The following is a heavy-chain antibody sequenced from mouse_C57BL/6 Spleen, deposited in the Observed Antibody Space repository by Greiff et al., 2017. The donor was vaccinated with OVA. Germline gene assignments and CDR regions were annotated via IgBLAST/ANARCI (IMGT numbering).Heavy chain of an antibody. J-gene: IGHJ4*01. CDR1: GFHIPHTY. D-gene: IGHD2-4*01. CDR3: ARGLYYYDKDAMDY. CDR2: IDPANGNT. Sequence: VQLQPSLAELVRPGASVKLSCTASGFHIPHTYMHWVNQRPEQGLEWIGRIDPANGNTKYAPKFQGKATITAETTTNTAYLQLSSLTSEDTAIYYCARGLYYYDKDAMDYWGQGTTVTVAS. V-gene: IGHV14-3*01.